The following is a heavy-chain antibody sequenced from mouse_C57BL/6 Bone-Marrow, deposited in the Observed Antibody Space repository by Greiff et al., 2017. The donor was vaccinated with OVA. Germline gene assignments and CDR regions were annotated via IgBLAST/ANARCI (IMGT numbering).Heavy chain of an antibody. Sequence: QVHVKQSGAELARPGASVKLSCKASGYTFTSYGISWVKQRTGQGLEWIGEIYPRSGNPYYNEKFKGKATLTADKSSSTAYMELRSLTSEDSAVYFCARNYGSSLDYWGQGTTLTVSS. D-gene: IGHD1-1*01. J-gene: IGHJ2*01. CDR2: IYPRSGNP. CDR3: ARNYGSSLDY. CDR1: GYTFTSYG. V-gene: IGHV1-81*01.